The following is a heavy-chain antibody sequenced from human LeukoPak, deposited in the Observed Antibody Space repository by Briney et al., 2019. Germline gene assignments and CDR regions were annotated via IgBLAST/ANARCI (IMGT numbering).Heavy chain of an antibody. V-gene: IGHV4-34*01. Sequence: SETLSLTCAVYGGSFSGYYWSWIRQPPGKGLEWIGEINHSGSTNYNPSLKSRVTISVDTSKNQFSLKLSSVTAADTAVYYCARAVVPAAPGDYWGQGTLVTVSS. CDR3: ARAVVPAAPGDY. CDR1: GGSFSGYY. D-gene: IGHD2-2*01. CDR2: INHSGST. J-gene: IGHJ4*02.